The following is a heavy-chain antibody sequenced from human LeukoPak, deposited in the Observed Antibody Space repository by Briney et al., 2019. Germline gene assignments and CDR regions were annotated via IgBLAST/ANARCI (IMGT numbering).Heavy chain of an antibody. CDR1: GFTVSSNY. D-gene: IGHD2-2*01. V-gene: IGHV3-66*01. Sequence: PGGSLRLSCAASGFTVSSNYMSWVRQAPGKGLEWVSVIYSGGSTYYADSVKGRFTISRDNAKNSLYLQMNSLRAEDTAVYYCARGGSYCSSTRCYDTLGYFDLWGRGTLVTVSS. J-gene: IGHJ2*01. CDR3: ARGGSYCSSTRCYDTLGYFDL. CDR2: IYSGGST.